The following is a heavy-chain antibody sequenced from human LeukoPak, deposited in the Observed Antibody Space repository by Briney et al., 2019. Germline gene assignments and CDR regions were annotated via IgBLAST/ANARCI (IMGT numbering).Heavy chain of an antibody. CDR2: IITSSSHI. V-gene: IGHV3-21*05. CDR1: GFTFGEYT. Sequence: GGSLRLSCAASGFTFGEYTMNWVRQAPGKGLKWVSFIITSSSHIYYGDSVKGRFTISRDNARNSVSLQMNSLRAEDTAVYYCARQVSGYGSGSFYFDYWGQGMLVTVSS. D-gene: IGHD3-10*01. CDR3: ARQVSGYGSGSFYFDY. J-gene: IGHJ4*02.